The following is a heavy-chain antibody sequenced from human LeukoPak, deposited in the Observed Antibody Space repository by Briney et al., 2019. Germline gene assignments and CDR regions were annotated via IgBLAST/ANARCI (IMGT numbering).Heavy chain of an antibody. Sequence: GASAKVSCKASGYTFTSYYMHWVRQAPGQGLEWMGIINPSGGSTSYAQKFQGRVTMTRDTSTSTVYMELSSLRSEDTAVYYCARDVYDYVWGSYRYPFDYWGQGTLVTVSS. CDR2: INPSGGST. D-gene: IGHD3-16*02. CDR1: GYTFTSYY. J-gene: IGHJ4*02. V-gene: IGHV1-46*01. CDR3: ARDVYDYVWGSYRYPFDY.